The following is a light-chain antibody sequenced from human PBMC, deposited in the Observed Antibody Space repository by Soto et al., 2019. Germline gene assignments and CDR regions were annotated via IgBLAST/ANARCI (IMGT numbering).Light chain of an antibody. V-gene: IGKV3-15*01. CDR2: GAF. J-gene: IGKJ2*01. CDR1: QSVSSN. CDR3: QQYNNWPPMYT. Sequence: EIVMTQSPATLSVSPRERATLSCRASQSVSSNLAWYQQKPGQAPRLLIYGAFTRATGIPARFSGSGSGTEFTLTISSLQSEDVAVYYCQQYNNWPPMYTFGQGTKLEIK.